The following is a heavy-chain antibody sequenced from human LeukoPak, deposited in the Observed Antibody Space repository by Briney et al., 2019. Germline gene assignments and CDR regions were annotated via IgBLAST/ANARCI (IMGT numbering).Heavy chain of an antibody. CDR1: GFTFSSYA. V-gene: IGHV3-23*01. CDR2: IGGSGGST. CDR3: AKADSSGWYGLTFCDY. D-gene: IGHD6-19*01. Sequence: PGGSLRLSCAASGFTFSSYAMSWVRQAPGKGLEWVSAIGGSGGSTYYADSVKGRFTISRDNSKNTLYLQMNSLRAEDTAVYYCAKADSSGWYGLTFCDYWGQGTLVTVSS. J-gene: IGHJ4*02.